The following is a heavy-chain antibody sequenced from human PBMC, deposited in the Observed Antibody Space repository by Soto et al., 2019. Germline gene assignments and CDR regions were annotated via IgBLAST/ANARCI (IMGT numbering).Heavy chain of an antibody. D-gene: IGHD3-3*01. V-gene: IGHV3-30-3*01. Sequence: QVQLVESGGGVVQPGRSLRLSCAASGFTFSSYAMHWVRQAPGKGLEWVAVISYDGSNKYYADSVKGRFTISRDNSKNTLYLQMNSLRAEDTAVYYCARDPTVTIFGVVIAYYFDYWGQGTLVTVFS. J-gene: IGHJ4*02. CDR3: ARDPTVTIFGVVIAYYFDY. CDR1: GFTFSSYA. CDR2: ISYDGSNK.